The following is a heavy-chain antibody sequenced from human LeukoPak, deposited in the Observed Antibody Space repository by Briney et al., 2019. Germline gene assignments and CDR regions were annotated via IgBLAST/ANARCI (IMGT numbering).Heavy chain of an antibody. Sequence: ASVKVSCKASGYIFTGYYMHWVRQAPGQGLEWMGWINPHSGGTNYAQKFQGRVTMTRDTSISTAYMELNRLMSDDTAVYYCARQGSTWYGEVYYYYMGVWGKGTTVTISS. D-gene: IGHD6-13*01. V-gene: IGHV1-2*02. CDR3: ARQGSTWYGEVYYYYMGV. J-gene: IGHJ6*03. CDR2: INPHSGGT. CDR1: GYIFTGYY.